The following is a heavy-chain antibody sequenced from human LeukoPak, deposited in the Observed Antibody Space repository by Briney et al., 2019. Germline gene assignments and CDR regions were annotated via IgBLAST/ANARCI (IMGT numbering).Heavy chain of an antibody. CDR1: GGTFSSYT. V-gene: IGHV1-69*02. CDR2: IIPIVGIA. J-gene: IGHJ5*02. Sequence: SVKVSCKASGGTFSSYTISWVRQARGQGLEWMGRIIPIVGIANYAQKFQGRVTITADKSTSTAYMELSSLRSEDTAVYYCAPPGGCSGGSCYSIGGPLDPWGQGTLVTVSS. D-gene: IGHD2-15*01. CDR3: APPGGCSGGSCYSIGGPLDP.